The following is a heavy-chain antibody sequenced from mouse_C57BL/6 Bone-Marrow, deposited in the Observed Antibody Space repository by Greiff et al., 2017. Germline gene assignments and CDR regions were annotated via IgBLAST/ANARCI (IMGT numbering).Heavy chain of an antibody. Sequence: VQLQQSGAELARPGASVKLSCKASGYTFTSYGISWVKQRTGQGLEWIGEIYPRSGNNYYNEKFKGKATLTADKSSSTAYMELRSMTSEDSAVYFCARGRDYYGSSYPFAYWGQGTLVTVSA. CDR2: IYPRSGNN. J-gene: IGHJ3*01. V-gene: IGHV1-81*01. CDR3: ARGRDYYGSSYPFAY. D-gene: IGHD1-1*01. CDR1: GYTFTSYG.